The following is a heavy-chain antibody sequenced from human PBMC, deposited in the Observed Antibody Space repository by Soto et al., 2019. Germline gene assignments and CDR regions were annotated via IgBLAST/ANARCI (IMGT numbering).Heavy chain of an antibody. CDR1: GGSFSGYY. Sequence: SETLSLTCAVYGGSFSGYYWSWIRQPPGKGLEWIGEINHSGSTNYNPSLKSRVTISVDTSKNQFSLKLSSVTAADTAVYYCARAKTLGYCSSTSCRRANWYDPWGQGTLVTVSS. CDR2: INHSGST. V-gene: IGHV4-34*01. J-gene: IGHJ5*02. D-gene: IGHD2-2*01. CDR3: ARAKTLGYCSSTSCRRANWYDP.